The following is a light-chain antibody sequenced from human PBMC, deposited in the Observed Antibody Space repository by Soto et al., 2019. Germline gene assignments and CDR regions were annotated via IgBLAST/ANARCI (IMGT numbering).Light chain of an antibody. CDR2: RNN. CDR3: AAWDNSLVGGPA. Sequence: QSVLTQPPSASGNPGQRVTISCSGSNSTIGSKYVYWYQQLPGTAPKLLLYRNNQRPSGVPDRFSGSKSGTSASLAISGLRSEDEADYYCAAWDNSLVGGPAFGGGTKLTVL. CDR1: NSTIGSKY. J-gene: IGLJ2*01. V-gene: IGLV1-47*01.